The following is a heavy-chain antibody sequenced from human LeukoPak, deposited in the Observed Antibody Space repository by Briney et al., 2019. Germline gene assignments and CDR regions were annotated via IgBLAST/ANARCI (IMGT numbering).Heavy chain of an antibody. CDR1: GFTFSSYA. V-gene: IGHV3-23*01. Sequence: AGGSLRLSCAASGFTFSSYAMSWVRQAPGKGLGWVSAISGCGGSTYDADCVKGRFTISRDNSKYTLYLQMNSLRAEDTAVYYCAKEARSGPGVFDYWGQGTLVTVSS. D-gene: IGHD3-10*01. CDR3: AKEARSGPGVFDY. CDR2: ISGCGGST. J-gene: IGHJ4*02.